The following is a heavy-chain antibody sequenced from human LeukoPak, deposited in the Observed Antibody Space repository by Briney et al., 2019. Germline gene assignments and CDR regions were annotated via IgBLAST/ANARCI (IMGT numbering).Heavy chain of an antibody. CDR1: GYTFTSYG. V-gene: IGHV1-18*01. CDR3: ARDYLMYYYDSSGYLSAPGY. Sequence: ASVKVSCKASGYTFTSYGISWVRQAPGQGLEWMGWISAYNGNTNYAQKLQGRVTMTTDTSTSTAYMELRSLRSDDTAVYYCARDYLMYYYDSSGYLSAPGYWGQGTLVTVSS. J-gene: IGHJ4*02. D-gene: IGHD3-22*01. CDR2: ISAYNGNT.